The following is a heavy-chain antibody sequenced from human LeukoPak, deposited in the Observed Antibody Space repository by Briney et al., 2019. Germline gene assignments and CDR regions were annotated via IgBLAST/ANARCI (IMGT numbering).Heavy chain of an antibody. Sequence: SETLSLSCTVSGGSISSYYWSWIRQPPGKGLEWIGYIYYSGSTNYNPSLKSRVTISVDTSKNQISLKVSSVTAADTAVYYCAGHTSPYGSGSYGNWFDPWGQGTLVTVSS. J-gene: IGHJ5*02. CDR1: GGSISSYY. D-gene: IGHD3-10*01. CDR2: IYYSGST. CDR3: AGHTSPYGSGSYGNWFDP. V-gene: IGHV4-59*08.